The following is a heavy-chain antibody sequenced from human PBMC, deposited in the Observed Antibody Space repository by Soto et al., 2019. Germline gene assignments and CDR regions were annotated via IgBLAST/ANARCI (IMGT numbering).Heavy chain of an antibody. CDR2: ISGSGGST. V-gene: IGHV3-23*01. CDR1: GFTFSSYA. Sequence: GGSLRLSCAASGFTFSSYAMSWVRQAPGKGLEWVSAISGSGGSTYYADSVKGRFTISRDNSKNTLYLQMNSLRAEDTAVYYCAKDGLPDTAIGYYYYMDVWGKGTTVTVSS. D-gene: IGHD5-18*01. J-gene: IGHJ6*03. CDR3: AKDGLPDTAIGYYYYMDV.